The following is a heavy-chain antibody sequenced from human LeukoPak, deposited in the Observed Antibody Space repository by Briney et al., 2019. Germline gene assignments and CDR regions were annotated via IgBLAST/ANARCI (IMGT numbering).Heavy chain of an antibody. D-gene: IGHD3-22*01. CDR1: GGTFSSYA. CDR2: IIPIFGTA. V-gene: IGHV1-69*13. J-gene: IGHJ5*02. CDR3: AREYDDGSGFNWFDP. Sequence: GASVKVSCKASGGTFSSYAISWVRQAPGQGLEWMGGIIPIFGTANYAQKFQGRVTITADESTSTAYMELSSLRSEDTAVYYCAREYDDGSGFNWFDPWGQGTLVTVSS.